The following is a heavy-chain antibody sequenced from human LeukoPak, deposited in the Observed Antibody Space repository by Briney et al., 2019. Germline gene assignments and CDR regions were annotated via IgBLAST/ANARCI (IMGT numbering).Heavy chain of an antibody. V-gene: IGHV1-2*02. D-gene: IGHD3-9*01. CDR2: INPNSGGT. CDR1: GYTFTSYY. J-gene: IGHJ4*02. Sequence: ASVKVSCKTSGYTFTSYYMHWVRQAPGQGLEWMGWINPNSGGTNYAQKFQGRVTMTRDTSISTAYMELSRLRSDDTAVYYCARIFLGLGGVDVFRTDILTGYVDYWGQGTLVTVSS. CDR3: ARIFLGLGGVDVFRTDILTGYVDY.